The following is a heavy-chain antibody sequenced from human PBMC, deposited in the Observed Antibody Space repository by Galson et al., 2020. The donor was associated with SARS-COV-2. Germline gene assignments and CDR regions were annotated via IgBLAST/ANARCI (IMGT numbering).Heavy chain of an antibody. J-gene: IGHJ6*03. V-gene: IGHV3-23*01. CDR1: GFTFSNYA. D-gene: IGHD2-15*01. Sequence: GGSLRLSCAASGFTFSNYAMSWVRQAPGKGLEWVSGISGSGGSTFYADSVKGRFTISRDNSKSTLYLQMNSLRADDTAVYSCAKGARGGNVHSYSYMDVWGKGTTVTVSS. CDR3: AKGARGGNVHSYSYMDV. CDR2: ISGSGGST.